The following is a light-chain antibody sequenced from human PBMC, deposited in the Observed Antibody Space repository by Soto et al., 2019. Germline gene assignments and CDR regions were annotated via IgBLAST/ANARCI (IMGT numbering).Light chain of an antibody. CDR1: SSDIGHYDD. CDR3: CSLSTSHTYV. J-gene: IGLJ1*01. Sequence: QSALTQPASVSGAPGQSITISCTGTSSDIGHYDDVSWYQQHPGKAPKLMIYHVTYRPSGVSNRYSGSKSGNSASLTISGLQADDEDDYYCCSLSTSHTYVFGSGTKLTVL. CDR2: HVT. V-gene: IGLV2-14*03.